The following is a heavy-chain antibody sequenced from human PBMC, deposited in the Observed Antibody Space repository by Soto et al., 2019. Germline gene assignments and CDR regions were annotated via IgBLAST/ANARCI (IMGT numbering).Heavy chain of an antibody. V-gene: IGHV3-23*01. CDR3: ATCSGGSFYALWFDP. D-gene: IGHD2-15*01. CDR1: GFTFSNYA. Sequence: GGSLRLSCAASGFTFSNYAMSWVRQAPGKGLEWVSAISGSGDSTHYADSVKGRFTISRDNSKNTLYLQMNSLRADDTAVYYCATCSGGSFYALWFDPWGQGTLVTVSS. CDR2: ISGSGDST. J-gene: IGHJ5*02.